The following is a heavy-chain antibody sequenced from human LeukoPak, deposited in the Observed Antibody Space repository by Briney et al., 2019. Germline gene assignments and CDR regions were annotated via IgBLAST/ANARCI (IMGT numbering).Heavy chain of an antibody. J-gene: IGHJ5*02. CDR2: MYHNGST. V-gene: IGHV4-39*01. D-gene: IGHD5-24*01. CDR3: ARHPSGRMWLQQGGWFDL. Sequence: PSETLSLTCTVSGGSISSISYYWGWIRQPPGKGLEWIGSMYHNGSTYYNPSLKSRVTISVDTSKNQFSLKLTSVTAADTAVYYCARHPSGRMWLQQGGWFDLWGQGTLVTVSS. CDR1: GGSISSISYY.